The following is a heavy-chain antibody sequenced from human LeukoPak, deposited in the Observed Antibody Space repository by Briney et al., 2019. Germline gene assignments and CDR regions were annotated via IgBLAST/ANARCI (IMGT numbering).Heavy chain of an antibody. CDR2: MNPSSGNT. J-gene: IGHJ6*03. D-gene: IGHD1-7*01. Sequence: ASVKVSCKASGYTFTSYDINWVRQATGQGLEWMGWMNPSSGNTGYAQKFQGRVTMTRNTSISTAYMELSSLRSEDTAVYYCARARRITGTITFYYMDVWGKGTTVTVSS. CDR3: ARARRITGTITFYYMDV. CDR1: GYTFTSYD. V-gene: IGHV1-8*01.